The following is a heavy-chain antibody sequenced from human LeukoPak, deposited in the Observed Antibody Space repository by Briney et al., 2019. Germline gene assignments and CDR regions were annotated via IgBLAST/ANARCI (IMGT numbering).Heavy chain of an antibody. CDR2: INHSGST. CDR1: GVSFSGYY. CDR3: AREANIAAAIVWFDP. D-gene: IGHD6-13*01. J-gene: IGHJ5*02. V-gene: IGHV4-34*01. Sequence: PSETLSLTCAVYGVSFSGYYWNWIRQPPGKGLEWIGEINHSGSTNYNPSHKSRVTISIDTSKNQFSLKLSSVTAADTAVYYCAREANIAAAIVWFDPWGQGTLVTVSS.